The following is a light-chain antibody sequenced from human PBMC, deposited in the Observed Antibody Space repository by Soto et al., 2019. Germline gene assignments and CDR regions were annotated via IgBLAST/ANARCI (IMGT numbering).Light chain of an antibody. V-gene: IGLV1-44*01. CDR2: SNN. CDR1: SSNIGRNT. J-gene: IGLJ3*02. Sequence: QSVLTQPPSASGTPGQRVTISCSGRSSNIGRNTVNWYQQLPRTAPKLLIYSNNQRPSGVPDRFSGSKSGTSASLAISGLQSEDEADYYCAAWDDSLTGWVFGGGTQLTVL. CDR3: AAWDDSLTGWV.